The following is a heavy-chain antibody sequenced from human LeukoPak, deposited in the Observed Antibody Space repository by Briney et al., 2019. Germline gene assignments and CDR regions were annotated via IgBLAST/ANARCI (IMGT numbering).Heavy chain of an antibody. CDR2: VYYTEYT. V-gene: IGHV4-59*01. Sequence: AETLSLTCSGSNGSISSDYWSWIRQPPGKGLEWIGNVYYTEYTNYNPSFKSRVTISQDTSKNQFSLKLTSLTAADTAIYYCARDMRRQGESAYGFDYWGQGIPVTVSS. CDR3: ARDMRRQGESAYGFDY. J-gene: IGHJ4*02. CDR1: NGSISSDY. D-gene: IGHD4-17*01.